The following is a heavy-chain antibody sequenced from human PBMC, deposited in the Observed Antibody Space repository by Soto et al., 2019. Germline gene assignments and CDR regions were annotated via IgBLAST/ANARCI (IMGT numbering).Heavy chain of an antibody. Sequence: GGSLRLSCSASGFTFSSYAMHWVRQAPGKGLEYVSAISSNGGNTYYADSVKGRFTISRDNSKNTLYLQMSRLRAEDTAVYYCVKAKGIAAAVVYWGQGTLVTVSS. CDR1: GFTFSSYA. CDR2: ISSNGGNT. J-gene: IGHJ4*02. V-gene: IGHV3-64D*08. D-gene: IGHD6-13*01. CDR3: VKAKGIAAAVVY.